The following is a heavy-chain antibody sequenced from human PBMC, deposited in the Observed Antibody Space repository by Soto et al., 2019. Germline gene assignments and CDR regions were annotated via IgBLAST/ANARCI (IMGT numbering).Heavy chain of an antibody. CDR1: GYTFTSYG. D-gene: IGHD5-18*01. V-gene: IGHV1-18*01. Sequence: QVQLVQSGAEVKKPGASVKVSCKASGYTFTSYGISWVRQAPGQGLEWMGWISAYTGNTNYAQKLQGRVTMTTDTTTSTAYMELRTLRSDDTAVYYCARVALGYSYDELDYWGQGTLVTVSS. J-gene: IGHJ4*02. CDR3: ARVALGYSYDELDY. CDR2: ISAYTGNT.